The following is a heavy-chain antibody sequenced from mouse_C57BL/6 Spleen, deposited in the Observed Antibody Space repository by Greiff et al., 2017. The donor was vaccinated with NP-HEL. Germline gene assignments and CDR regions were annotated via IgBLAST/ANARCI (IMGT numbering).Heavy chain of an antibody. Sequence: EVQRVESGGGLVKPGGSLKLSCAASGFTFSDYGMHWVRQAPEKGLEWVAYISSGSSTIYYADTVKGRFTISRDNAKNTLFLQMTSLRSEDTAMYYCASRSTMVTTVYYAMDYWGQGTSVTVSS. CDR2: ISSGSSTI. CDR3: ASRSTMVTTVYYAMDY. D-gene: IGHD2-2*01. J-gene: IGHJ4*01. V-gene: IGHV5-17*01. CDR1: GFTFSDYG.